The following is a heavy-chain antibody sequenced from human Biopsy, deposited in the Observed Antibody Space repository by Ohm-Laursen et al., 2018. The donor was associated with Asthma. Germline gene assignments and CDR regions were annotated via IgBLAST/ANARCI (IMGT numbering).Heavy chain of an antibody. D-gene: IGHD2-2*01. Sequence: ASVKVSCKSLGGTFNTYVIGWVRQAPGQGLEWMGGINSVFGTTTYPQKFQDRVTIAADDSTSTVYMELSSLRSEDTAVYYCARKAGSCISRTCYSLDFWGQGTLVTVSS. J-gene: IGHJ4*02. CDR2: INSVFGTT. V-gene: IGHV1-69*13. CDR3: ARKAGSCISRTCYSLDF. CDR1: GGTFNTYV.